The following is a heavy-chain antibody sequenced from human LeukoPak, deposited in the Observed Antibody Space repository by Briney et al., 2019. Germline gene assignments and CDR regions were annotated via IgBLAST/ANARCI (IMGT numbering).Heavy chain of an antibody. J-gene: IGHJ5*02. CDR1: GGSISSGSYY. CDR3: ARCNYDFWSGSLAWFDP. Sequence: SETLSLTCTVSGGSISSGSYYSGWIRQPAGKGLEWIGRIHTSRSTNYNPSLKSRVTISVDTSKNQFSLKLSSVTAADTAVYYCARCNYDFWSGSLAWFDPWGQGTLVTVSS. D-gene: IGHD3-3*01. CDR2: IHTSRST. V-gene: IGHV4-61*02.